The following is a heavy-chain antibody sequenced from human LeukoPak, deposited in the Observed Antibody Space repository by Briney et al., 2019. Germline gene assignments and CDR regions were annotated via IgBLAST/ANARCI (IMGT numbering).Heavy chain of an antibody. Sequence: PGGSLRLSCAASGFSFSSYAMHWVRQAPGKGLEWVAVISYDGSNKYYADSVKGRFTISRDNSKNTLYLQMNSLRAEDTAVYYCARGRMEQKFGERLDYWGQGTLVTVSS. J-gene: IGHJ4*02. CDR2: ISYDGSNK. CDR1: GFSFSSYA. CDR3: ARGRMEQKFGERLDY. D-gene: IGHD3-10*01. V-gene: IGHV3-30*04.